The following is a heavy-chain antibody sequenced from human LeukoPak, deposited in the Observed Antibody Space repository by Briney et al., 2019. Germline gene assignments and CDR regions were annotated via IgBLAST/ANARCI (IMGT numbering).Heavy chain of an antibody. D-gene: IGHD5-24*01. CDR3: ARTFVSGDGYKVGYFDY. Sequence: GGSLRLSCAASGLTVSSNYMSWVRQAPGKGLEWVSLIYSGGSTYYADSVKGRFTISRDSSKNTLYLQMNSLSAEDTAVYYCARTFVSGDGYKVGYFDYWGQGTLVTVSS. CDR1: GLTVSSNY. V-gene: IGHV3-53*01. J-gene: IGHJ4*02. CDR2: IYSGGST.